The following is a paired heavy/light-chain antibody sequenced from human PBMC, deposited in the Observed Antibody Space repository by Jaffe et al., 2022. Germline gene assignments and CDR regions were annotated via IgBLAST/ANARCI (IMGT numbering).Heavy chain of an antibody. J-gene: IGHJ3*02. Sequence: QMQLVQSGPEVKKPGTSVKVSCKASGFTFTSSAMQWVRQARGQRLEWIGWIVVGSGNTNYAQKFQERVTITRDMSTSTAYMELSSLRSEDTAVYYCAADEEHSGSYFGCSKPRGRCAFDIWGQGTMVTVSS. CDR3: AADEEHSGSYFGCSKPRGRCAFDI. D-gene: IGHD1-26*01. CDR2: IVVGSGNT. CDR1: GFTFTSSA. V-gene: IGHV1-58*02.
Light chain of an antibody. CDR2: AAS. J-gene: IGKJ4*01. Sequence: DIQMTQSPSSVSASVGDRVTITCRASQGISSWLAWYQQKPGKAPKLLIYAASSLQSGVPSRFSGSGSGTDFTLTISSLQPEDFATYYCQQANSFLPLTFGGGTKVEIK. CDR3: QQANSFLPLT. CDR1: QGISSW. V-gene: IGKV1-12*01.